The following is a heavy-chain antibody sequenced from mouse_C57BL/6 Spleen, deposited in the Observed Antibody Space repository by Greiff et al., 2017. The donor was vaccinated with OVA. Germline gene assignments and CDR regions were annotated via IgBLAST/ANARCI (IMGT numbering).Heavy chain of an antibody. Sequence: EVKLMESGGGLVKPGGSLKLSCAASGFTFSDYGMHWVRQAPEKGLEWVAYISSGSSTIYYADTVKGRFTISRDNAKNTLFLQMTSLRSEDTAMYYCAREDSSYAMDYWGQGTSVTVSS. CDR1: GFTFSDYG. CDR3: AREDSSYAMDY. CDR2: ISSGSSTI. V-gene: IGHV5-17*01. J-gene: IGHJ4*01.